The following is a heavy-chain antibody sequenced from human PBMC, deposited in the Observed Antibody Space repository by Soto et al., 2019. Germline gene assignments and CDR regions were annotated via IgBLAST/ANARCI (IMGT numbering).Heavy chain of an antibody. V-gene: IGHV1-2*02. CDR1: GYSFTGYY. CDR3: ARGDYGTGGYPFPYFDY. J-gene: IGHJ4*02. D-gene: IGHD2-8*02. CDR2: INPDSGAT. Sequence: HEHLVQSGAEVKRPGASLKVSCKASGYSFTGYYIHWVRQAPGQGLEWMGWINPDSGATNYAQNIQGRVTLTSDTSISTASMDLTSLTSDDTAGYYCARGDYGTGGYPFPYFDYWGQGTLVIVSS.